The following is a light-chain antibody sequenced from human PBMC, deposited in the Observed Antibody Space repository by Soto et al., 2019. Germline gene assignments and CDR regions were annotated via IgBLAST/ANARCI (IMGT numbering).Light chain of an antibody. J-gene: IGKJ5*01. CDR3: QQSYITPPIT. CDR1: HNIYNY. V-gene: IGKV1-39*01. CDR2: TAS. Sequence: DIQMTQSPSSLSASVGDRVAIACQASHNIYNYLNWYQQKPPKAPKLLIYTASRLHSGVPSRFSGSGSETDFTLTINNLQPEDFATYYCQQSYITPPITFGQGTRLEIK.